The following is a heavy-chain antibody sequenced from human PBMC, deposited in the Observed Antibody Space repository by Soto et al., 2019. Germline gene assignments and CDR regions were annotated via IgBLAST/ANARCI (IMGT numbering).Heavy chain of an antibody. CDR1: GFTFSDYY. Sequence: GGSLRLSCAASGFTFSDYYMSWIRQAPGKGLEWVSSISSSGSTIYYADSVKGRFTISRDNAKNTLYLQMNSLRAEDTAVYYCAKSRYFDWLTAPLDYWGQGTLVTVSS. D-gene: IGHD3-9*01. CDR3: AKSRYFDWLTAPLDY. V-gene: IGHV3-11*01. J-gene: IGHJ4*02. CDR2: ISSSGSTI.